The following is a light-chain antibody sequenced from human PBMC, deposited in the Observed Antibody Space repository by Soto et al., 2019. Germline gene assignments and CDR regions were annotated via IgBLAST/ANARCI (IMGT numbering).Light chain of an antibody. CDR1: DSDIGSTHY. Sequence: QSALTQSASVSGYPGQSITVSCTGTDSDIGSTHYVSWYQQHPGKAPKLIIYDVSNRPSGVSHRFTASKSGNSASLTVSGLQAEDEAEYHCSSYTPLGTRVFGGGTKLTVL. CDR2: DVS. CDR3: SSYTPLGTRV. V-gene: IGLV2-14*03. J-gene: IGLJ2*01.